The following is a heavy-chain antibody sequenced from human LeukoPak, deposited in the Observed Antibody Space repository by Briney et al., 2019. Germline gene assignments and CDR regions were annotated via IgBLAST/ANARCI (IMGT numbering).Heavy chain of an antibody. D-gene: IGHD6-19*01. J-gene: IGHJ4*02. CDR2: ISSSSSYI. CDR3: AKDRIAVAGTFDY. V-gene: IGHV3-21*01. CDR1: GFTFSSYS. Sequence: GGSLRLSCAASGFTFSSYSMNWVRQAPGKGLEWVSSISSSSSYIYYADSVKGRFTISRDNSKNTLYLQMNSLRAEDTAVYYCAKDRIAVAGTFDYWGQGTLVTVSS.